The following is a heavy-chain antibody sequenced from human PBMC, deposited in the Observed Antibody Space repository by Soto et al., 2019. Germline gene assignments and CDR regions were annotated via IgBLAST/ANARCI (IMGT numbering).Heavy chain of an antibody. CDR2: IIPIFGTA. D-gene: IGHD6-13*01. Sequence: QVQLVQSGAEVKKPGSSVKVSCKASGGTFSSYAISWVRQAPGQGLEWMGGIIPIFGTANYAQKFQGRVTITADESTSTAYMEVSSLRSEDTAVYYCARGGSGGYSSSWYYYGMDVWGQGTTVTVSS. J-gene: IGHJ6*02. CDR1: GGTFSSYA. CDR3: ARGGSGGYSSSWYYYGMDV. V-gene: IGHV1-69*01.